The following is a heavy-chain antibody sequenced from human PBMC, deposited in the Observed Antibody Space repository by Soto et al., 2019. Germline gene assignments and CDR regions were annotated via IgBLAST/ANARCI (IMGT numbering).Heavy chain of an antibody. V-gene: IGHV4-59*01. Sequence: PSETLSLTCTGSGGSISSYYWSWIRQPPGKGLEWIGYMYNTGSTVYNPSLKSRVTISVDTSKNQFSLKLNAVTAADTAVYYCAGKDGGGGYSYGYENYYYGMDVWGQGTTVTVSS. J-gene: IGHJ6*02. D-gene: IGHD5-18*01. CDR3: AGKDGGGGYSYGYENYYYGMDV. CDR2: MYNTGST. CDR1: GGSISSYY.